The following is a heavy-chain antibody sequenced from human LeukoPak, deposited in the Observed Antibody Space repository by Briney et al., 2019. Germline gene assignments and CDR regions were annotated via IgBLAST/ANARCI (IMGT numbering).Heavy chain of an antibody. CDR1: GFNFIDYS. CDR3: ARDHRYAFDN. D-gene: IGHD5-12*01. CDR2: IGISSGNT. V-gene: IGHV3-48*01. Sequence: GGSLRLSCAASGFNFIDYSMNWVRQAPGKGLEWISYIGISSGNTKYADSVKGRFTISRDKARNSLYLQINSLRVEDTAMYYCARDHRYAFDNWGHGTLVTVS. J-gene: IGHJ4*01.